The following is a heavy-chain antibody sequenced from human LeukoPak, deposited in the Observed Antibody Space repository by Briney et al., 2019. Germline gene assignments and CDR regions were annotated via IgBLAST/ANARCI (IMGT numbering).Heavy chain of an antibody. D-gene: IGHD6-19*01. CDR3: ARGISIAVTGTREFDY. V-gene: IGHV6-1*01. CDR2: TFYKSKWFN. CDR1: GDXVSSNSVT. Sequence: SQTLSLTCAISGDXVSSNSVTWNWIRQSPSIGLEWVGRTFYKSKWFNDYAESVKSRITVNPDTSKNEFSLQLSSVTPEDTAVYYCARGISIAVTGTREFDYWGQGSLVTVSS. J-gene: IGHJ4*02.